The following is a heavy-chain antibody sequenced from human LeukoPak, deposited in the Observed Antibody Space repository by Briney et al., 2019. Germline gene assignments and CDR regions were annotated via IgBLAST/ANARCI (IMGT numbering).Heavy chain of an antibody. V-gene: IGHV1-18*01. CDR3: TRAAKCRSSSCYAQDCAFDV. CDR2: KSAYIGNT. CDR1: SYTFTSYG. Sequence: ASVNLSCKASSYTFTSYGISWVRQAPGQGLEWVGWKSAYIGNTTYAQKLQGRVTMTTDTSTSTAYMELRSLRSDDTAVYYCTRAAKCRSSSCYAQDCAFDVWGQGKMVTVSS. D-gene: IGHD2-2*01. J-gene: IGHJ3*01.